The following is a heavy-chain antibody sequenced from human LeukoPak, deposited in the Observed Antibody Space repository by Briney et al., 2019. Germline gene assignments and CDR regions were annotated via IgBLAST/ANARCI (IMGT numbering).Heavy chain of an antibody. CDR1: GFTFDDYG. Sequence: GGSLRLSCAASGFTFDDYGMSWVRQAPGKGLEWVSGINWNGGSTGYADSVKGRFTISRDNAKNSLYRQMNSLRAEDTALYYCARTLSSHTLDAFDIWGQGTMVTVSS. CDR2: INWNGGST. CDR3: ARTLSSHTLDAFDI. J-gene: IGHJ3*02. V-gene: IGHV3-20*04. D-gene: IGHD2-2*02.